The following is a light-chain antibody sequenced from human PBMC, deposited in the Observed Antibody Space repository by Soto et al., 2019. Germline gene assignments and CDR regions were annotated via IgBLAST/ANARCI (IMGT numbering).Light chain of an antibody. Sequence: EIVLTQSPATLSLSPGERATLSCRASQSVRSYLAWYQQKPGQAPRLLIYDASNGATGIPARFSGSGSGTEFTLTISSLEPEDFAVYYCQQRSNWPLTFGGGTKVEIK. CDR1: QSVRSY. J-gene: IGKJ4*01. CDR3: QQRSNWPLT. CDR2: DAS. V-gene: IGKV3-11*01.